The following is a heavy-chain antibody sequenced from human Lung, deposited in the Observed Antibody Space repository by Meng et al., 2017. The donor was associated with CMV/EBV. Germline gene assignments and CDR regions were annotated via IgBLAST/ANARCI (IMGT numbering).Heavy chain of an antibody. CDR1: GYIFTKYG. CDR2: ISAYNGDT. J-gene: IGHJ4*02. Sequence: SVXVSXXASGYIFTKYGINWMRQAPGQGPEWMGWISAYNGDTMYAQKVQGRVTMTTDTSSSTAFMELRGLRSDDTAVYYCARDAGTIAVSGIGDYWGQGTLVXVSS. CDR3: ARDAGTIAVSGIGDY. D-gene: IGHD6-19*01. V-gene: IGHV1-18*01.